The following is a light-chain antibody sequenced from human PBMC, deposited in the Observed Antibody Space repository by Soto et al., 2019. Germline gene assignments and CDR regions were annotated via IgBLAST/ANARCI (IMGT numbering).Light chain of an antibody. Sequence: DVQMTQSPSTVSASLGDRVTITCRASQNVDDSLAWYQQRPGKAPKLLIYDASILQSGVPSRFSGSRFGTEFTLTINGLQPDDFAVYFCQHFHTKPITFGQGTRLDIK. J-gene: IGKJ5*01. CDR1: QNVDDS. CDR2: DAS. V-gene: IGKV1-5*01. CDR3: QHFHTKPIT.